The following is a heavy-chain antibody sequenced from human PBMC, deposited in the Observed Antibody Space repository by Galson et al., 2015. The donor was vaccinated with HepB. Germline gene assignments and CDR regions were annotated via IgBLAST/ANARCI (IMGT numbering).Heavy chain of an antibody. CDR2: T. D-gene: IGHD2-8*01. V-gene: IGHV4-34*01. J-gene: IGHJ4*02. Sequence: TDYNPSLQSRVTISADTSKSQFSLKLSSVTAADTAVYYCARNGLGYCINGVGCYFDYWGQGTLVTVSS. CDR3: ARNGLGYCINGVGCYFDY.